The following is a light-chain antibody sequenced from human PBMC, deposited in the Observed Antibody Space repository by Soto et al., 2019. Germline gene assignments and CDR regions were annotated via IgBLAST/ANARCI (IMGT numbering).Light chain of an antibody. CDR3: CSYAGSDTYV. CDR1: SSDVGSYNL. Sequence: QSALTQPASVSGSPGQSITISCTGTSSDVGSYNLVSWYQQYPGKAPKLMIYEVTKRPSGVSNRFSGSKSGNTASLTISGLKAEDEAEYHCCSYAGSDTYVFGTGTKVTVL. J-gene: IGLJ1*01. CDR2: EVT. V-gene: IGLV2-23*02.